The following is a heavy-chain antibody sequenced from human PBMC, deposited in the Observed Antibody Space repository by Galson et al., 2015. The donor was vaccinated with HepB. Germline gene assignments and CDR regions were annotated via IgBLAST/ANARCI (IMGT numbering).Heavy chain of an antibody. J-gene: IGHJ4*02. CDR2: INRDGSST. D-gene: IGHD6-13*01. V-gene: IGHV3-74*01. Sequence: SLRLSCAASGFTFSSYWMHWVRQAPGKGLVWVSRINRDGSSTSYADSVKGRFTISRDNAKNTLYLQMNSLRAEDTAVYYCARGHPGYSSSWYPPPTTGFDYWGQGTLVTVSS. CDR1: GFTFSSYW. CDR3: ARGHPGYSSSWYPPPTTGFDY.